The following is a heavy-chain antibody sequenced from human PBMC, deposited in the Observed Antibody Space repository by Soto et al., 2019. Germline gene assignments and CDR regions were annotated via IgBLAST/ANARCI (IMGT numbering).Heavy chain of an antibody. CDR2: ISAHNGNT. CDR3: ATGRDGDY. D-gene: IGHD6-6*01. V-gene: IGHV1-18*01. Sequence: QVHLVQSGAEVKKPGASVKVSCKGSGYTFTSYGITWVRQAPGQGLEWMGWISAHNGNTNYEQKLQGRVTVTRDTSTSTASMELRSLRSDDTAVYYCATGRDGDYWGQGDLVTVSS. J-gene: IGHJ4*02. CDR1: GYTFTSYG.